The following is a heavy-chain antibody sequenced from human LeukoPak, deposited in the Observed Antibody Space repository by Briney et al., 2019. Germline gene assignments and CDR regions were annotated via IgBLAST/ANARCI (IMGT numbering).Heavy chain of an antibody. CDR1: GYSFTSYW. V-gene: IGHV5-51*01. J-gene: IGHJ4*02. CDR3: ARGIVGATPYYFDF. D-gene: IGHD1-26*01. Sequence: GGSLRLSCKGSGYSFTSYWIGWVRQMPGKGLEWVGIIYPGDSDTRYSPSFQGQVTISADKSTSIAYLQWSSLKASDTAMYYCARGIVGATPYYFDFWGQGTLVTVSS. CDR2: IYPGDSDT.